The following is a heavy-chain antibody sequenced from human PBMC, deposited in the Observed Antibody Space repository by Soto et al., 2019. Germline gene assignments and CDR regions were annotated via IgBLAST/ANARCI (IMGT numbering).Heavy chain of an antibody. J-gene: IGHJ3*02. CDR1: GGSINSYL. CDR2: ISYSGST. Sequence: QVQLQESGPGLVKPSETLSLTCTVSGGSINSYLWSWIRQPPGKGLEWIGYISYSGSTNYNPSLKSRVTISLDTSNKQFSLKLSSVTAADTAVYYCARRVFGEYDHPFYIWGQGTVVTVSS. V-gene: IGHV4-59*08. CDR3: ARRVFGEYDHPFYI. D-gene: IGHD3-10*01.